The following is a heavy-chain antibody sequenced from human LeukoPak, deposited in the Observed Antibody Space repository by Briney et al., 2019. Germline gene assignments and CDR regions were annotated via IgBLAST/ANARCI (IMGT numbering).Heavy chain of an antibody. J-gene: IGHJ4*02. V-gene: IGHV3-30*02. CDR3: AKDLEGAAASFDY. CDR2: IRYDGSNK. CDR1: GFTFSSYG. Sequence: GGSLRLSCAASGFTFSSYGMHWVRQAPGKGLEWVAFIRYDGSNKYYADSVKGRFTISRDNSKNTLYLQMNSLRAEDTAVYYCAKDLEGAAASFDYWGQGTLVTASS. D-gene: IGHD6-13*01.